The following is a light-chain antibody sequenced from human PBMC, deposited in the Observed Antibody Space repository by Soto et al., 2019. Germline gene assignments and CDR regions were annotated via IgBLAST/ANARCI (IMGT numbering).Light chain of an antibody. CDR3: TSYASSSTPVV. V-gene: IGLV2-14*01. J-gene: IGLJ2*01. CDR1: SSDIGGYDY. CDR2: DVN. Sequence: QSALTQPASVSGSPGQSITLSCTGTSSDIGGYDYVSWYQRYPGKAPKLIIYDVNNRPSGVSNRFSGCKSGHTASLTISGLQAEDEDDYYCTSYASSSTPVVFGGGTKLTVL.